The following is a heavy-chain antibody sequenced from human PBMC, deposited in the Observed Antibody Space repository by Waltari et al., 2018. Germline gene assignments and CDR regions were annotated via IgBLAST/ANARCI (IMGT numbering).Heavy chain of an antibody. CDR2: MNPNSGNT. CDR1: GYTFTSYD. D-gene: IGHD6-19*01. V-gene: IGHV1-8*02. J-gene: IGHJ4*02. CDR3: ARRIAVAGTFDY. Sequence: QVQLVQSGAEVKKPGASVKVSCKASGYTFTSYDINWVRQATGQGLEVMGWMNPNSGNTGYAQKFQGRVTMTRNTSISTAYRELSSLRSEDTAVYYCARRIAVAGTFDYWGQGTLVTVSS.